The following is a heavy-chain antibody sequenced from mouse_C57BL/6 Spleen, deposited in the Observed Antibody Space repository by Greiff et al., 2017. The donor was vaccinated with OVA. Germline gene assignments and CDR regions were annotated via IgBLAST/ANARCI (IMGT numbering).Heavy chain of an antibody. CDR3: ARSDDYGFAY. J-gene: IGHJ3*01. Sequence: VQLQQSGAELVMPGASVKLSCKASGYTFTSYWMHWVKQRPGQGLEWIGELDPSDSYTNYNQKFKGKSTWTVDKSSSTAYMQRSSLTSEDSAVYYCARSDDYGFAYWGQGTLVTVSA. D-gene: IGHD2-4*01. CDR1: GYTFTSYW. CDR2: LDPSDSYT. V-gene: IGHV1-69*01.